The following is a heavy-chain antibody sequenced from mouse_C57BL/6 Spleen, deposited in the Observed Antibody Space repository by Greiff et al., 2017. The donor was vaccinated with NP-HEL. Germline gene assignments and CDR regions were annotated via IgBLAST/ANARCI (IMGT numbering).Heavy chain of an antibody. Sequence: QVHVKQPGAELVMPGASVKLSCKASGYTFTSYWMHWVKQRPGQGLEWIGEIDPSDSYTNYNQKFKGKSTLTVDKSSSTAYMQLSSLTSEDSAVYYCARGHSDYFDYWGQGTTLTVSS. D-gene: IGHD3-1*01. J-gene: IGHJ2*01. CDR3: ARGHSDYFDY. CDR2: IDPSDSYT. CDR1: GYTFTSYW. V-gene: IGHV1-69*01.